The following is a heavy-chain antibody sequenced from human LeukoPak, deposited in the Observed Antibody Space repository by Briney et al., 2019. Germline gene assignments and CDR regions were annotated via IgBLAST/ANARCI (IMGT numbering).Heavy chain of an antibody. CDR1: GGSISSSSYY. CDR2: IYYSGST. CDR3: ARGGGPKYYYYYYYMDV. J-gene: IGHJ6*03. D-gene: IGHD3-16*01. V-gene: IGHV4-39*07. Sequence: SETLSLTCTVSGGSISSSSYYWGWIRQPPGKGLEWIGSIYYSGSTYYNPSLKSRVTISVDTSKNQFSLKLSSVTAADTAVYYCARGGGPKYYYYYYYMDVWGKGTTVTISS.